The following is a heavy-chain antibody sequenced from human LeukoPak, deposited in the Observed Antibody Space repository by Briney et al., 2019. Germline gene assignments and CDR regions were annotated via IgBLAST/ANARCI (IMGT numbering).Heavy chain of an antibody. D-gene: IGHD5-12*01. J-gene: IGHJ4*02. CDR1: GGTFSSYA. CDR2: IIPILGIA. CDR3: ARDVSGYSGYDY. V-gene: IGHV1-69*04. Sequence: RASVKVSCKASGGTFSSYAISWVRPAPGQGLEWMGRIIPILGIANYAQKFQGRVTITADRSTSTAYMELSSLRSEDTAVYYCARDVSGYSGYDYWGQGTLVTVSS.